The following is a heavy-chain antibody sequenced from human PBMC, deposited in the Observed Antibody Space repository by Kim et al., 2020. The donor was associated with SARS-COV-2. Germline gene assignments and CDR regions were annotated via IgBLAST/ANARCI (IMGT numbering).Heavy chain of an antibody. CDR1: GGSISSYY. J-gene: IGHJ5*02. CDR2: IYTSGST. V-gene: IGHV4-4*07. Sequence: SETLSLTCTVSGGSISSYYWSWIRQPAGKGLEWIGRIYTSGSTNYNPSLKSRVTMSVDTSKNQFSLKLSSVTAADTAVYYCARNTRRQWLVRSGVYWFDPWGQGTLVTVSS. D-gene: IGHD6-19*01. CDR3: ARNTRRQWLVRSGVYWFDP.